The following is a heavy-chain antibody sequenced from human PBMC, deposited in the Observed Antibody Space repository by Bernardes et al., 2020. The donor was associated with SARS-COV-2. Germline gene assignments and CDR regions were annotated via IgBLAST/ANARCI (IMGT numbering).Heavy chain of an antibody. CDR2: VYHIGPT. Sequence: SETLSLTCTVAGGSITSSYWSWIRQPPGKGLEWIGYVYHIGPTSYKPSLKSRVTISRGTSNTQFSLKLKSVTAADTTLYYCARDPGLFFTGSFDSWGPGTLVTVSS. CDR3: ARDPGLFFTGSFDS. J-gene: IGHJ4*02. V-gene: IGHV4-59*01. CDR1: GGSITSSY.